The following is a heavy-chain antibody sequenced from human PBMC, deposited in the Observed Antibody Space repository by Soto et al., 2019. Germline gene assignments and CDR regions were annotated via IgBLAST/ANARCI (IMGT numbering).Heavy chain of an antibody. CDR3: ARHPAGMVYAMGDAFDI. CDR2: IYYSGST. D-gene: IGHD2-8*01. Sequence: QLQLQESGPGLVKPSETLSLTCTVSGGSISSSSYYWGWIRQPPGKGLEWIGSIYYSGSTYYNPSLKSRVTIAVDTSKNQFSLKLSSVTAADTAVYDCARHPAGMVYAMGDAFDIWGQGTMVTVSS. J-gene: IGHJ3*02. CDR1: GGSISSSSYY. V-gene: IGHV4-39*01.